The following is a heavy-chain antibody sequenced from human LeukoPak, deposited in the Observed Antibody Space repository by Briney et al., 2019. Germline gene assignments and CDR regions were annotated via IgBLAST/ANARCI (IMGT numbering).Heavy chain of an antibody. D-gene: IGHD2-2*01. J-gene: IGHJ3*02. CDR2: ISYDGSNK. CDR3: AKPALPSQDAFDI. CDR1: GFTFSSYG. V-gene: IGHV3-30*18. Sequence: GRSLRLSCAASGFTFSSYGMHWVRQAPGKGLEWVAVISYDGSNKYYADSVEGRFTISRDNSKNTLYLQMNSLRAEDTAVYYCAKPALPSQDAFDIWGQGTMVTVSS.